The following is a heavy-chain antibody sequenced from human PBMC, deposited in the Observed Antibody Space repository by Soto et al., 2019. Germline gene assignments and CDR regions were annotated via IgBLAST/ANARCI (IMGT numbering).Heavy chain of an antibody. J-gene: IGHJ6*02. CDR1: GLPFRNYW. V-gene: IGHV3-74*01. CDR3: ARGNNGMDV. CDR2: IKSDGSST. Sequence: GGSLRLSCASSGLPFRNYWMHWVRQAPGKGLVWVSRIKSDGSSTNYADSVKGRFTSSRDNAKNTLYLQLNSLRVEDTAVYYCARGNNGMDVWGQGTTVTVSS.